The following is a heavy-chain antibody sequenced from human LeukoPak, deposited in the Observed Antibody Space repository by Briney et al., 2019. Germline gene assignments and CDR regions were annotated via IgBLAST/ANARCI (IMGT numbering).Heavy chain of an antibody. J-gene: IGHJ4*02. V-gene: IGHV3-21*01. CDR2: ISGTSSHI. D-gene: IGHD2/OR15-2a*01. CDR1: GFTFSTYS. CDR3: ARSVIVADTTRGFDY. Sequence: PGGSLRLSCAASGFTFSTYSMNWVRQAPGKGLEWVSIISGTSSHIFDADSVKGRFTISRDNAKNSLYLQMNSLRAEDTAVYYCARSVIVADTTRGFDYWGQGILVTVSS.